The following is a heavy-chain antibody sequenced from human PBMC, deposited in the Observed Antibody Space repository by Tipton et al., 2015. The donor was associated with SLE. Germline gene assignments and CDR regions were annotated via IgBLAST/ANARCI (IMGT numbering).Heavy chain of an antibody. CDR1: GGSFSGYY. D-gene: IGHD4-17*01. CDR2: IYYSGST. Sequence: TLSLTCAVYGGSFSGYYWSWIRQPPGKGLEWFGSIYYSGSTYYNPSLKSRVTISVDTSKNQFSLKLSSVTAADTAVYYCARGPGQKVYDYGVFFDYWGQGTLVTVSS. J-gene: IGHJ4*02. CDR3: ARGPGQKVYDYGVFFDY. V-gene: IGHV4-34*01.